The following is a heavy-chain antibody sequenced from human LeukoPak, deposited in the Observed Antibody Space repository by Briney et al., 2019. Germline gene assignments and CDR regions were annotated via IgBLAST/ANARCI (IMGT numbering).Heavy chain of an antibody. D-gene: IGHD1/OR15-1a*01. CDR3: ARDYSGEWEQLTGWWFDP. CDR1: GYTFTGYY. CDR2: INPSGDFR. Sequence: ASVKVSCKASGYTFTGYYMHWVRQVPGQGLEWMGIINPSGDFRSYAQKFQGRITVTRDMSTRTVYMELSDLRPEDTAVYYCARDYSGEWEQLTGWWFDPWGQGTLVIVSS. V-gene: IGHV1-46*01. J-gene: IGHJ5*02.